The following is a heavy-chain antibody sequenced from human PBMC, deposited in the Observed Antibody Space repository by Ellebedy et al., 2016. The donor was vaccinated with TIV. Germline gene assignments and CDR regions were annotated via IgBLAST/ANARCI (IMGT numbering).Heavy chain of an antibody. Sequence: SETLSLXXTVSGGSITPFYWNWIRQPAGKGLEWIGRIHGRGGTNYNPSLKGRVTVSLDTSNNQFFLELRSVTAADTAVYYCARGNSATYSVTFDSWGQGTLVTVSS. CDR1: GGSITPFY. D-gene: IGHD1-26*01. V-gene: IGHV4-4*07. CDR3: ARGNSATYSVTFDS. J-gene: IGHJ4*02. CDR2: IHGRGGT.